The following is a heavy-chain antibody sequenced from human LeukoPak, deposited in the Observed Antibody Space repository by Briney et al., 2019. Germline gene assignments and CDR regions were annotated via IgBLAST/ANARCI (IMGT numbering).Heavy chain of an antibody. CDR3: AREGSGSSVGFDY. V-gene: IGHV3-48*04. Sequence: GGSLRLSCAASGFTFSSYSMNWVRQAPGKGLEWVSYISSSSSTIYYADSVKGRFTISRDNAKNSLYLQMNSLRAEDTAVYYCAREGSGSSVGFDYWGQGTLVTVSS. CDR2: ISSSSSTI. J-gene: IGHJ4*02. CDR1: GFTFSSYS. D-gene: IGHD1-26*01.